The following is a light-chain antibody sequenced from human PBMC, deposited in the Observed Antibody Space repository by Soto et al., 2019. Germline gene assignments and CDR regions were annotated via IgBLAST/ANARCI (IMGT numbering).Light chain of an antibody. J-gene: IGLJ1*01. Sequence: QSALPQPASVSGSPGQSITISCTGTSSDVGGYNYVSWYQQHPGKAPKLMIYDVNNRPSGVSNRFSGSKSGNTASLTISGLQAEDEADYYCSSFTSSITFVFGTGTKLTVL. CDR1: SSDVGGYNY. CDR3: SSFTSSITFV. CDR2: DVN. V-gene: IGLV2-14*01.